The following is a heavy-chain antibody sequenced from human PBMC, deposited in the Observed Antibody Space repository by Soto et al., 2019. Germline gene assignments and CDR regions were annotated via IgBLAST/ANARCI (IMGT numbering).Heavy chain of an antibody. CDR1: GDSIISSDFY. D-gene: IGHD3-3*02. Sequence: SETLSLTCTVSGDSIISSDFYWGWVRQPPGKGLEWIGSIFYLGSSYYNPSLESRVTMSVDTSKNQFSLRLRSVTAADTALYFCARHSLALRKNNWFDPWGQGIMVTVSS. J-gene: IGHJ5*02. CDR2: IFYLGSS. V-gene: IGHV4-39*01. CDR3: ARHSLALRKNNWFDP.